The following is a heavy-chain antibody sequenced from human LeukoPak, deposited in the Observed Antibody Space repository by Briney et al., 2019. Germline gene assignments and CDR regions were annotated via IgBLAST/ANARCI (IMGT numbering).Heavy chain of an antibody. J-gene: IGHJ4*02. CDR1: GLTFSSYW. CDR3: ARRRDGYIDS. CDR2: INSDGSST. D-gene: IGHD5-24*01. V-gene: IGHV3-74*01. Sequence: GGSLRLSCAASGLTFSSYWMYWVRQAPGKGLVWISRINSDGSSTTYADSVKGRFTVSRDNAKNTVYLQINSLRAEDTAVYYCARRRDGYIDSWGQGTLVTVSS.